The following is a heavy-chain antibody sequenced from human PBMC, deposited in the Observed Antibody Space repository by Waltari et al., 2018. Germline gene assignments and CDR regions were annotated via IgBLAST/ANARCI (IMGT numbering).Heavy chain of an antibody. J-gene: IGHJ4*02. CDR1: AFPFRSYR. CDR2: ISSSSSTI. V-gene: IGHV3-48*01. Sequence: EVQLVESGGGLVQPGGSLLLSCAASAFPFRSYRMNWVRQAPGKGLEWVSYISSSSSTIYYADSVKGRFTISRDNAKNSLYLQMNSLRAEDTAVYYCARVHFDYWGQGTLVTVSS. CDR3: ARVHFDY.